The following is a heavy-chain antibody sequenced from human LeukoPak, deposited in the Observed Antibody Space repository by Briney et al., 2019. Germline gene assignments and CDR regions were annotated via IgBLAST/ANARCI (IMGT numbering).Heavy chain of an antibody. Sequence: SETLSLTCTVSGGSISSSSYYWGWIRQPPGQGLEWIGSFYYSGSTYYNPSLKSRVTISVDTSKNQFSLKLSSVTAADTAVYYCARLAFAAGPIWGQGTLVTVSS. CDR3: ARLAFAAGPI. V-gene: IGHV4-39*01. D-gene: IGHD3-3*02. J-gene: IGHJ4*02. CDR2: FYYSGST. CDR1: GGSISSSSYY.